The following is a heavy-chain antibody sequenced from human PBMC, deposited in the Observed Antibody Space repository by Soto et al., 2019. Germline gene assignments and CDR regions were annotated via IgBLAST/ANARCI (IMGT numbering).Heavy chain of an antibody. CDR3: ASGRGVRGSIITTYYSYGLAV. Sequence: QVQLQQWGAGLLKPSETLSLTCAVYGGSFSGNYRSWIRQPPGKGLEWMGEINHSGDTNYNPSLKSRVTISVDTSKNQFSLKLTAVTAADTAVYYCASGRGVRGSIITTYYSYGLAVWGQGTTVTVSS. J-gene: IGHJ6*02. CDR1: GGSFSGNY. V-gene: IGHV4-34*02. CDR2: INHSGDT. D-gene: IGHD3-10*01.